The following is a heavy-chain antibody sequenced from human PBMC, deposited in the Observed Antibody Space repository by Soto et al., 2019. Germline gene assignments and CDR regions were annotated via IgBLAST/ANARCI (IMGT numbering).Heavy chain of an antibody. CDR2: ISSNGAGT. D-gene: IGHD6-13*01. CDR3: VKDFRYGSS. V-gene: IGHV3-64D*08. J-gene: IGHJ4*02. CDR1: GFTFRNYA. Sequence: GGSLRLSCSASGFTFRNYAMHWVRQAPGKGLEYVSAISSNGAGTYYADSVRGRFTISRDNSNNTLYLQMSSLRVEDTAVYYCVKDFRYGSSWGQGTLVTVSS.